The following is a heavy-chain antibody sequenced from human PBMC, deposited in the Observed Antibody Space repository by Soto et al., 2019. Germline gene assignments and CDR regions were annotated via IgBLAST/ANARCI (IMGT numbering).Heavy chain of an antibody. CDR1: GGTFRTSS. CDR3: ARDDPEDTDLSAYYFDS. V-gene: IGHV1-69*01. CDR2: IIAMFGTT. Sequence: HVQLVQSGAEVKKPGSSVRVSCKASGGTFRTSSFSWVRQAPGQGLEWMGGIIAMFGTTTYAPDFQGRLTITADESSHSVFMELSSLRPDDTAFYFCARDDPEDTDLSAYYFDSWGQGSLVVVPS. D-gene: IGHD2-15*01. J-gene: IGHJ4*02.